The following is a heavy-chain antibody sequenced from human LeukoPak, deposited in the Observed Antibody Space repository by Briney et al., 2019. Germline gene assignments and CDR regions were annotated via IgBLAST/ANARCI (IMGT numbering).Heavy chain of an antibody. D-gene: IGHD2-2*01. CDR2: IIPNSGGT. CDR3: ARGLPAPADHYYMDV. J-gene: IGHJ6*03. V-gene: IGHV1-2*02. CDR1: GYTFTGYY. Sequence: ASVKVSCKASGYTFTGYYMHWVRQAPGQGLEWMGWIIPNSGGTNYAQKFQGRVTMTRDTSVSTAYMELSSLRSDDTAVYYCARGLPAPADHYYMDVWGKGTTVTVSS.